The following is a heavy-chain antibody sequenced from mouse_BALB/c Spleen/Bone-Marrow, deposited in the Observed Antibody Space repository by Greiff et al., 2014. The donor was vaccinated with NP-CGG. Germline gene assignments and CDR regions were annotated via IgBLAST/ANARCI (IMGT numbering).Heavy chain of an antibody. CDR2: IRNKANGYTT. CDR1: GFTFTDYY. V-gene: IGHV7-3*02. Sequence: EVKLVESGGGLVQPGGSLRLSCATSGFTFTDYYMSWVRQPPGKALEWLTFIRNKANGYTTEYSASVKGRFTISRDNSQSILYLQMKALRAEDSATYYCARDMELLRFDDWGQGTTLTVSS. D-gene: IGHD2-12*01. J-gene: IGHJ2*01. CDR3: ARDMELLRFDD.